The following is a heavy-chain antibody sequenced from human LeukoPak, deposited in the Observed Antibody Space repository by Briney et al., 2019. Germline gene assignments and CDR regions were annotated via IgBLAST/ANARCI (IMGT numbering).Heavy chain of an antibody. CDR2: IYHSGST. V-gene: IGHV4-39*01. J-gene: IGHJ4*02. CDR1: GDSISSSNYY. D-gene: IGHD3-3*01. Sequence: SETLSLTCTVSGDSISSSNYYGGWIRQPPGKGLEWIGSIYHSGSTYYNPSLKSRVTISVDTSKNQFSLKLSSVSAADTAVYYCARHFWSGYYGTFEYWGQGTLVTVSS. CDR3: ARHFWSGYYGTFEY.